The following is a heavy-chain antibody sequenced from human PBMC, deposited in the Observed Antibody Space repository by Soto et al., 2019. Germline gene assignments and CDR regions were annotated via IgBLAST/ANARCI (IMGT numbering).Heavy chain of an antibody. J-gene: IGHJ2*01. V-gene: IGHV4-59*01. D-gene: IGHD2-8*02. Sequence: QVQLQESGPGLVKPSETLSLTCTVSGGSISSYYWSWIRQPPGKGLEWIGYIYYSGSTNYNPSLKSRVTISVDTAKNQFSLKLRSVTAADTAVYYCARDTVYWYFDLWGRGTLVTVSS. CDR2: IYYSGST. CDR1: GGSISSYY. CDR3: ARDTVYWYFDL.